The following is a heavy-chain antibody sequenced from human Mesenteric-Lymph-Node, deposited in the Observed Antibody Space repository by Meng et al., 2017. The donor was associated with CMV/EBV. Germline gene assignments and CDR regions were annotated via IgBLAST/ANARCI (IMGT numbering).Heavy chain of an antibody. CDR2: INPNSGGT. Sequence: ASVKVSCKASGYTFTGYYMHWVRQAPGQGLEWMGWINPNSGGTNYAQKFQGRVTMTRDTSISTAYMELSRLRSDDTAVYYCARGPGCSGGSCYAPFFYYYYYGMDVWGQGTTVTVSS. J-gene: IGHJ6*02. CDR1: GYTFTGYY. V-gene: IGHV1-2*02. D-gene: IGHD2-15*01. CDR3: ARGPGCSGGSCYAPFFYYYYYGMDV.